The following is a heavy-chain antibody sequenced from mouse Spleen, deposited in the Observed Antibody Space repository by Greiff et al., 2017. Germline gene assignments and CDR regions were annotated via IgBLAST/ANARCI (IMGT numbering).Heavy chain of an antibody. CDR2: IDPSDSYT. Sequence: VQLQQPGAELVKPGASVKLSCKASGYTFTSYWMQWVKQRPGQGLEWIGEIDPSDSYTNYNQKFKGKATLTVDTSSSTAYMQLSSLTSEDSAVYYCARGDYDLYYFDYWGQGTTLTVSS. J-gene: IGHJ2*01. V-gene: IGHV1-50*01. CDR1: GYTFTSYW. CDR3: ARGDYDLYYFDY. D-gene: IGHD2-4*01.